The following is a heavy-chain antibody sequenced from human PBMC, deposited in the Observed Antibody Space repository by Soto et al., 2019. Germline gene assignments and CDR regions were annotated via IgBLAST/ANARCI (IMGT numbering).Heavy chain of an antibody. V-gene: IGHV3-23*01. CDR1: GFTFINYA. J-gene: IGHJ2*01. Sequence: EVQVLESGGGLVQPGGSLRLSCAGSGFTFINYAMNWVRQAPGKGLEWVSSISGGGDAAFFPGSVRGRFTISRDNSKNTVTLQMNSLGVDDTAVYYCARKILGSTTRPNYWYFDLWGRGTVVTVSS. D-gene: IGHD7-27*01. CDR2: ISGGGDAA. CDR3: ARKILGSTTRPNYWYFDL.